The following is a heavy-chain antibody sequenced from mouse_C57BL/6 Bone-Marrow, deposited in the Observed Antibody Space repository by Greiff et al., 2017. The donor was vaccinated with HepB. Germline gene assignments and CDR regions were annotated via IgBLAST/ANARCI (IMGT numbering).Heavy chain of an antibody. CDR2: IYPGDGDT. V-gene: IGHV1-82*01. J-gene: IGHJ2*01. CDR3: ARWGTTVVATFDY. D-gene: IGHD1-1*01. CDR1: GYAFSSSW. Sequence: VQLQQSGPELVKPGASVKISCKASGYAFSSSWMNWVKQRPGKGLEWIGRIYPGDGDTNCNGKFKGKATLTADKSSSTAYMQLSSLTSEDSAVYFCARWGTTVVATFDYWGQGTTLTVSS.